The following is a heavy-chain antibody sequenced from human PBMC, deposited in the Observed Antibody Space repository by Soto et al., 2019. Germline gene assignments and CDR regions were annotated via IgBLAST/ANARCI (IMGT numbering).Heavy chain of an antibody. CDR2: IIPIFGTA. J-gene: IGHJ5*02. CDR1: GGTFSSYA. Sequence: SSVKVSCKASGGTFSSYAISWVRQAPGQGLEWMGGIIPIFGTANYAQKFQGRVTITADKSTSTAYMELSSLRSEDTAVYYCARFGFDSSGYSFPEPWGQGPRGTVSS. D-gene: IGHD3-22*01. V-gene: IGHV1-69*06. CDR3: ARFGFDSSGYSFPEP.